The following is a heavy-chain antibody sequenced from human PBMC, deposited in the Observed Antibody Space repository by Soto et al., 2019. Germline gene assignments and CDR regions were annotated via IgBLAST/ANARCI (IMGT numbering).Heavy chain of an antibody. CDR1: GYTFASYG. CDR3: ARDPVVVAAGMLNYYYYGMDV. CDR2: ISAYSGNT. Sequence: ASVKVSCKASGYTFASYGISWVRQAPGEGLEWMGWISAYSGNTNYAQKLQGRVTMTTDTSTSTAYMELRSLRSDDTAVYYCARDPVVVAAGMLNYYYYGMDVWGQGTTVTVSS. J-gene: IGHJ6*02. D-gene: IGHD2-15*01. V-gene: IGHV1-18*01.